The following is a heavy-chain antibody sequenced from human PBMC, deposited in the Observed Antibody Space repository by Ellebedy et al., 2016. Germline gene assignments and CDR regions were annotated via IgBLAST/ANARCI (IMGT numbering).Heavy chain of an antibody. J-gene: IGHJ4*02. CDR2: INHSGST. CDR3: ARGDIVVVPAALDY. D-gene: IGHD2-2*01. CDR1: GGSISSYY. V-gene: IGHV4-34*01. Sequence: SETLSLXCTVSGGSISSYYWSWIRQPPGKGLEWIGEINHSGSTNYNPSLKSRVTISVDTSKNQFSLKLSSVTAADTAVYYCARGDIVVVPAALDYWGQGTLVTVSS.